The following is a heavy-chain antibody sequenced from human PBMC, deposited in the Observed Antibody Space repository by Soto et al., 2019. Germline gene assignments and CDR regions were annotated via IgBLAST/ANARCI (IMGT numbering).Heavy chain of an antibody. V-gene: IGHV1-24*01. CDR3: ATEVPIEVPYYYGSGSYSHGMDV. Sequence: EASVKVSCKVSGYTLTELSMHWVRQAPGKGLEWMGGFDPEDGETIYAQKFQGRVTMTEDTSTDTAYMELSSLRSEDTAVYYCATEVPIEVPYYYGSGSYSHGMDVWGQGTTVTVSS. J-gene: IGHJ6*02. CDR1: GYTLTELS. CDR2: FDPEDGET. D-gene: IGHD3-10*01.